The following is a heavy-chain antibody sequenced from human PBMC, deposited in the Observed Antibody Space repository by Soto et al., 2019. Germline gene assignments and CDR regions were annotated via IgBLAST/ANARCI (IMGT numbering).Heavy chain of an antibody. V-gene: IGHV5-51*01. Sequence: GESLKISCQASEYTFTNYWICWVRQMPGGGLEWVGLILPRDSDTRYSPSFEGQVTISTDRSIATAYLQWHNLEVSDTGIYFCARLASLLQPIDFWGPGTPVTVSS. D-gene: IGHD4-4*01. CDR3: ARLASLLQPIDF. CDR1: EYTFTNYW. CDR2: ILPRDSDT. J-gene: IGHJ4*02.